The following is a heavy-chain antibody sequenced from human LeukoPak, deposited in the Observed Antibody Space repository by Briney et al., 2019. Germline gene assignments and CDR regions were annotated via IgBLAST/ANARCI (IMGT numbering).Heavy chain of an antibody. J-gene: IGHJ6*03. Sequence: SETLSLTCTVSGGSISSYYWSWIRQPAGKGLEWIGRIYTSGSTNYNPSLKSRVTMSVDTSRNQFSLKLGSVTAADTAVYYCARDRPPPAYYYYMDVWGKGTTVTVSS. CDR3: ARDRPPPAYYYYMDV. V-gene: IGHV4-4*07. D-gene: IGHD2-2*01. CDR1: GGSISSYY. CDR2: IYTSGST.